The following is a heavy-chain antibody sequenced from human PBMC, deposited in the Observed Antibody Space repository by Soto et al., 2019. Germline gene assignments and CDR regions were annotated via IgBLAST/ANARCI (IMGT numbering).Heavy chain of an antibody. Sequence: SETLSLTCAVSGYSISIGYYCGWIRQPPGKGLEWIGSIYHSGSTYYNPSLKSRVTISVDTSKNQFSLKLSSVTAADTAVYYCATRWDNDAFDIWGQGTMVT. D-gene: IGHD1-26*01. V-gene: IGHV4-38-2*01. J-gene: IGHJ3*02. CDR3: ATRWDNDAFDI. CDR1: GYSISIGYY. CDR2: IYHSGST.